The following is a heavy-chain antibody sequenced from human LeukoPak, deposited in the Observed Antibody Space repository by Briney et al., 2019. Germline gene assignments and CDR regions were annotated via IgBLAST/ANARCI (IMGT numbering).Heavy chain of an antibody. V-gene: IGHV1-46*01. Sequence: ASVTVSCKASGYTFTSYYMHWVRQAPGQGLEWMGIINPSGGSTSYAQKFQGRVTMTRDTSTSTVYMELSSLRSEDTAVYYCARAHRQLGRLGRYYFDYWGQGTLVTVSS. D-gene: IGHD1-1*01. J-gene: IGHJ4*02. CDR2: INPSGGST. CDR1: GYTFTSYY. CDR3: ARAHRQLGRLGRYYFDY.